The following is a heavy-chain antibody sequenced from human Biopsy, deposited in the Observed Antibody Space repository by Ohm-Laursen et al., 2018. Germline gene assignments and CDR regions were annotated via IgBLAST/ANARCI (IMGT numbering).Heavy chain of an antibody. V-gene: IGHV3-21*06. CDR2: ISRSTSHI. J-gene: IGHJ5*02. CDR3: ARGRSHLLPDHDWFDP. D-gene: IGHD1-14*01. Sequence: SLRLSCAASGFSLTNYTINWVCQAPGKGLEWVSSISRSTSHILYAETLKGRFTSSRDNAKNSVYLQMNGLRVEDTAVYYCARGRSHLLPDHDWFDPWGQGTLVTVSS. CDR1: GFSLTNYT.